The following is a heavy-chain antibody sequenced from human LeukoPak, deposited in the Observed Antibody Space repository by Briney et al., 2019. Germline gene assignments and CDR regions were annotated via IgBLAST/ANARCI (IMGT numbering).Heavy chain of an antibody. J-gene: IGHJ5*02. D-gene: IGHD3-16*01. CDR1: GGSISSYY. CDR2: IYYSGST. V-gene: IGHV4-59*01. Sequence: SETLSLTCTVSGGSISSYYWSWIRQPPGKGLEWIGYIYYSGSTNYNPSLKSRVTISVDTSKNQFSLKLSSVTAADTAVYYCARLRQGEWFDPWGQGTLVTVSS. CDR3: ARLRQGEWFDP.